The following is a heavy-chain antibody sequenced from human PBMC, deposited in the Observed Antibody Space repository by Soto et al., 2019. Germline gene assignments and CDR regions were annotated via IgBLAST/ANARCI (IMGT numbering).Heavy chain of an antibody. J-gene: IGHJ4*02. V-gene: IGHV3-30*18. CDR2: ISYDGSNK. Sequence: QVQLVESGGGVVQPGRSLRLSCAASGFTFSSYGMHWVRQAPGKGLEWVAVISYDGSNKYYADSVKGRFTISRDNSKNTLYLQMNSLRAEDTAVYYCAKDVRIAVAGYFDYWGQGTLVTVSS. D-gene: IGHD6-19*01. CDR1: GFTFSSYG. CDR3: AKDVRIAVAGYFDY.